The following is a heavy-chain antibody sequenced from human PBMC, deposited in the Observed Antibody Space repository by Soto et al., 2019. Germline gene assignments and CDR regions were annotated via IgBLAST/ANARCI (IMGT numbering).Heavy chain of an antibody. J-gene: IGHJ6*03. CDR3: ARTKLGYCSGGSCYSNYYYYMDV. CDR2: MNPNSGNT. V-gene: IGHV1-8*01. Sequence: ASVKVSCKASGYTFTSYDINWVRQATGQGLEWMGWMNPNSGNTGYAQKFQGRVTMTRNTSISTAYMELSSLRSEDTAVYYCARTKLGYCSGGSCYSNYYYYMDVWGKGTTVTVSS. CDR1: GYTFTSYD. D-gene: IGHD2-15*01.